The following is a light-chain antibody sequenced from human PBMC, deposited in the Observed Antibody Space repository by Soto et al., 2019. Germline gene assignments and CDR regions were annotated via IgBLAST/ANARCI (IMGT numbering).Light chain of an antibody. CDR3: QQYNNGGIT. V-gene: IGKV3-15*01. CDR1: QSVSRN. CDR2: GAS. Sequence: EIVLTQSPGTLSLSPGDGATLSCRASQSVSRNLAWYQQIPGQAPRLLIYGASTRASGIPARFSGGGSGTEFTLTISSLQSEDFAVYYCQQYNNGGITFGQGTRLEI. J-gene: IGKJ5*01.